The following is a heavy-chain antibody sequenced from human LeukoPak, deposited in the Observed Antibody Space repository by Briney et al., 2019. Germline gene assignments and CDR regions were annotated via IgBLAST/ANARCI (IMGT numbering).Heavy chain of an antibody. Sequence: PSVTLSLTCTVSGGSISSYYWSWIPQPPGKGRVWIGYLYYRGSTNYSPSLKSRVTISVDTSKNQFSLKLSSVTAADTAVYYCARHLYSSGWSDYWGQGTLVTVSS. J-gene: IGHJ4*02. V-gene: IGHV4-59*08. CDR1: GGSISSYY. CDR2: LYYRGST. D-gene: IGHD6-19*01. CDR3: ARHLYSSGWSDY.